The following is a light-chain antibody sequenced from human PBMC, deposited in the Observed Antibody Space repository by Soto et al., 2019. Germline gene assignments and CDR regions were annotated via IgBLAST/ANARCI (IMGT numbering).Light chain of an antibody. V-gene: IGKV3-20*01. J-gene: IGKJ1*01. CDR2: GAS. CDR1: QSVSSY. Sequence: EIVLTQSPATLSLSPRERATLSCRASQSVSSYLAWYQQKPGQAPRLLIYGASSRATGIPDRFSGSGSGTDFTLTISRLEPEDFAVYYCQQYGSSPLWTFGQGTKVDIK. CDR3: QQYGSSPLWT.